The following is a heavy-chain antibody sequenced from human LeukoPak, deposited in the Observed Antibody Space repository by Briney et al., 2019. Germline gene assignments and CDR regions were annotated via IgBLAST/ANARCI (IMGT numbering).Heavy chain of an antibody. CDR1: GFTFSSYA. J-gene: IGHJ4*02. V-gene: IGHV3-23*01. CDR3: ANGGFGKFDY. CDR2: VSAGGEVT. Sequence: PGGSLRLSCAASGFTFSSYAMCWVRQVPGKGLEWVSAVSAGGEVTYYADSVKGRFAISRDNSKNTLYLQMNSLRAEDTAVYYCANGGFGKFDYWGQGTLVTVSS. D-gene: IGHD3-10*01.